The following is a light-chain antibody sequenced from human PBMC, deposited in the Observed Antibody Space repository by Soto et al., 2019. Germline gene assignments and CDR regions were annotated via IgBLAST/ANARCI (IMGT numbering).Light chain of an antibody. CDR2: DAS. V-gene: IGKV3-11*01. Sequence: EIVLTQSPATLSLSPGXRXTXXXXASQXFSXHLXWYQQKPGQAPRLLIYDASKRATGIPARFSGRGSGTDFTLTISSLEPEDXXXXYXXXXXXWPPVITFGQGTRLEIK. CDR3: XXXXXWPPVIT. CDR1: QXFSXH. J-gene: IGKJ5*01.